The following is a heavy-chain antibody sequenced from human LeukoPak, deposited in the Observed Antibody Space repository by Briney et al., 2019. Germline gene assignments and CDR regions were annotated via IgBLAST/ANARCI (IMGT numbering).Heavy chain of an antibody. Sequence: GGSLRLSCAASGFTFSSYAMSWVRQAPGKGLVWVSLINADGSTATYADSVKGRFTISRDNARNTLSLQMNSLTIEDTAVYYCVVVVEPPDSDGFDVWGQGTMITVSS. J-gene: IGHJ3*01. D-gene: IGHD1-14*01. CDR2: INADGSTA. V-gene: IGHV3-74*01. CDR3: VVVVEPPDSDGFDV. CDR1: GFTFSSYA.